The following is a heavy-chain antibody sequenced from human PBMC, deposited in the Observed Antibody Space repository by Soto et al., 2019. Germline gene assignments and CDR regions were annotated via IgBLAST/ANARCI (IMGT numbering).Heavy chain of an antibody. D-gene: IGHD3-16*01. CDR3: AKDAIFEMITAGNPRMDV. J-gene: IGHJ6*02. CDR2: IYAGGST. CDR1: GLIVSDNY. V-gene: IGHV3-53*01. Sequence: GGSLRLSCAASGLIVSDNYMNWVRQAPGKGLEWVSIIYAGGSTYYADSVKGRFTSSRDHSKNTVYLQMNSLRVEDTAVYYCAKDAIFEMITAGNPRMDVWGQGTTVTVSS.